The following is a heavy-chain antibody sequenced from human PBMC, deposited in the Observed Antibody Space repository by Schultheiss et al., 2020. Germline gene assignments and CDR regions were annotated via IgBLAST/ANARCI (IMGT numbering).Heavy chain of an antibody. Sequence: SETLSLTCAVYGGSFSSYYWSWIRQPAGKGLEWIGRIYTSGSTNYNPSLKSRVTISVDTSKNQFSLKLSSVTAADTAVYYCARYYYDSSGYYSALVVSDAFDIWGQGTMVTVSS. CDR1: GGSFSSYY. CDR2: IYTSGST. J-gene: IGHJ3*02. V-gene: IGHV4-59*10. CDR3: ARYYYDSSGYYSALVVSDAFDI. D-gene: IGHD3-22*01.